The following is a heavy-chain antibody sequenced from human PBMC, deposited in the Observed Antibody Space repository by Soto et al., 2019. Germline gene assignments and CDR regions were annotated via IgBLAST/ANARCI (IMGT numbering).Heavy chain of an antibody. D-gene: IGHD5-18*01. Sequence: ASVKVSCKVSGYTLTELSMHWVRQAPGKGLEWMGGYDPEDGETIYEQKFRGRVTMTEDTSTDTVYMELSSLRSEDTAVYYCTRPRYSQTSRPSYGMDVWGQGITVTVSS. CDR1: GYTLTELS. CDR2: YDPEDGET. CDR3: TRPRYSQTSRPSYGMDV. V-gene: IGHV1-24*01. J-gene: IGHJ6*02.